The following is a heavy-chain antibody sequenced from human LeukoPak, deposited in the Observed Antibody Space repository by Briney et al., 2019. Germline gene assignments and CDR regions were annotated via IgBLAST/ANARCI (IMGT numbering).Heavy chain of an antibody. Sequence: PGGSLRLSCAASGFTFSSYWMHWVRQAPGKGLVWVSRINSDGSSTSYADSVKGRFTISRDNAKNTLYLQMNSLRAEDTAVYYCARGFPLAVAGWVDYWGQGTLVTVSS. CDR1: GFTFSSYW. J-gene: IGHJ4*02. D-gene: IGHD6-19*01. V-gene: IGHV3-74*01. CDR3: ARGFPLAVAGWVDY. CDR2: INSDGSST.